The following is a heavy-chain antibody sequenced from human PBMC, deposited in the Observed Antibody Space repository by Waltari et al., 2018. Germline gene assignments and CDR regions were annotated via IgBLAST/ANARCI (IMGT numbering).Heavy chain of an antibody. V-gene: IGHV4-4*07. CDR1: GGSISSYY. D-gene: IGHD6-6*01. Sequence: QVQLQESGPGLVKPSETLSLTCTVSGGSISSYYWSWIRQPAGKGLEWIGRIYTGGSTNYNPSLKSRVPRSGDTSKNQFSRKLSSVTAADTAVYYCARDLGSAQRAFDIWGQGTMVTVSS. CDR2: IYTGGST. J-gene: IGHJ3*02. CDR3: ARDLGSAQRAFDI.